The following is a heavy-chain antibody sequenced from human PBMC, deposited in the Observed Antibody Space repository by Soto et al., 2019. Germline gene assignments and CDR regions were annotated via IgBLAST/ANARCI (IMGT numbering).Heavy chain of an antibody. CDR1: GFTFSSYA. CDR2: ISGSGGST. V-gene: IGHV3-23*01. Sequence: PGGSLRLSCAASGFTFSSYAMSWVRQAPGKGLEWVSAISGSGGSTYYADSVKGRFTISRDNSKNTLYLQMNSLRAEDTAVYYCAKDVCGSCSVDYYFYMDAWGKGTTITVSS. CDR3: AKDVCGSCSVDYYFYMDA. D-gene: IGHD2-15*01. J-gene: IGHJ6*03.